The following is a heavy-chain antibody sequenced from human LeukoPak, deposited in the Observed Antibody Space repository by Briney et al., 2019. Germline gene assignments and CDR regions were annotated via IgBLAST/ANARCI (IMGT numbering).Heavy chain of an antibody. D-gene: IGHD2-2*01. CDR3: ARGGRYCSSTSCPGGFDY. CDR2: INHSGST. CDR1: GGSFRGYY. Sequence: AETLSLTCAVYGGSFRGYYWSWIREPPGKGLEWIGEINHSGSTNYNPSLKSRVTISVDTSKNQFSLKLSYVTAADTAVYYCARGGRYCSSTSCPGGFDYWGRGTLVTVSS. J-gene: IGHJ4*02. V-gene: IGHV4-34*01.